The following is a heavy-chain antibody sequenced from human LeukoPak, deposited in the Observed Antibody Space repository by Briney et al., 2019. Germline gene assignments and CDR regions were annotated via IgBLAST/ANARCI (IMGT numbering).Heavy chain of an antibody. D-gene: IGHD2-21*01. V-gene: IGHV3-23*01. J-gene: IGHJ5*02. CDR1: GFTFSSFA. CDR2: ISVIGTT. Sequence: GGSLRLSCAASGFTFSSFAMTWVRQAPGKGLEWVSSISVIGTTYYADSVKGRFTISRDNSKNTLYLQMSSLRVDDTAVYYCAIDFPVIAAKGFDPWGQGTLVTVSS. CDR3: AIDFPVIAAKGFDP.